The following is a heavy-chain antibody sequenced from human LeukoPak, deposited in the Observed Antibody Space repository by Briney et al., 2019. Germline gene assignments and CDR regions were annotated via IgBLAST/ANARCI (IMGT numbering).Heavy chain of an antibody. J-gene: IGHJ5*02. CDR1: GGTFGSYA. Sequence: SVKVSCKASGGTFGSYAISWVRQAPGQGLEWMGGIIPIFGTANYAQKFQGRVTITTDESTSTAYMELSSLRSEDTAVYYCARRGYSSSSAWFDPWGQGTLVTVSS. CDR2: IIPIFGTA. CDR3: ARRGYSSSSAWFDP. D-gene: IGHD6-6*01. V-gene: IGHV1-69*05.